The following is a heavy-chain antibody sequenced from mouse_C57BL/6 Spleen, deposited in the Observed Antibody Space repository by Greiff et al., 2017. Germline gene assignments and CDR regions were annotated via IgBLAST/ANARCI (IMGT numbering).Heavy chain of an antibody. CDR2: MYPGSGNT. CDR1: GYTFTGCY. V-gene: IGHV1-76*01. D-gene: IGHD1-1*02. Sequence: QVQLQQSGAELVRPGASVKLSCKASGYTFTGCYINWVKQRPGQGLEWIARMYPGSGNTYYNEKFKGKATLTAEKSSSTAYMQLSSLTSEDSAVYFCARTHYDAMDYWGQGTSVTVSS. J-gene: IGHJ4*01. CDR3: ARTHYDAMDY.